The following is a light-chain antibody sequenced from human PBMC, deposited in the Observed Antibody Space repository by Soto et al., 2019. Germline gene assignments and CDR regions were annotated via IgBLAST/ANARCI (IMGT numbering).Light chain of an antibody. CDR2: AAS. J-gene: IGKJ2*01. CDR1: QYISSW. Sequence: DIQMTQSPSSVSASVGDRVTITCRASQYISSWLAWYQQKPGKAPQLLIYAASSLQSGVPSRFSGSGSGTDFTLTISSLQPEDFATYYCLQSNSFPHTFGQGTKLEI. CDR3: LQSNSFPHT. V-gene: IGKV1-12*01.